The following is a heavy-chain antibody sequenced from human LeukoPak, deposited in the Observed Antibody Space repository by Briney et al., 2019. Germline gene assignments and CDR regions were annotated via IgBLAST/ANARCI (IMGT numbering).Heavy chain of an antibody. J-gene: IGHJ5*02. CDR2: LNPSSGST. CDR3: ARDEATGWFDP. CDR1: GYTFTNYY. D-gene: IGHD5-24*01. Sequence: EASVKVSCKASGYTFTNYYMHWVRQAPGQGLEWMGILNPSSGSTAYAQKFQGRVTMNRDTSTSTVYMELSSLRSEDTAVYYCARDEATGWFDPWGQGTLVIVFS. V-gene: IGHV1-46*01.